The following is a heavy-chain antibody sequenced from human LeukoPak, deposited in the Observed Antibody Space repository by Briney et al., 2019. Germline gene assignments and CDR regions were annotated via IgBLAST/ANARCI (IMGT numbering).Heavy chain of an antibody. CDR3: AKCGFGSVYSASDY. Sequence: GGSLRLSCAASGFTFSSYGMSWVRQAPGKGLEWVSAISGSGDTTYYADSVKGRFTISRDNSKNTLYLQMNSLRAEDTAVYYCAKCGFGSVYSASDYWGQGTLVTVSS. J-gene: IGHJ4*02. CDR2: ISGSGDTT. CDR1: GFTFSSYG. D-gene: IGHD5/OR15-5a*01. V-gene: IGHV3-23*01.